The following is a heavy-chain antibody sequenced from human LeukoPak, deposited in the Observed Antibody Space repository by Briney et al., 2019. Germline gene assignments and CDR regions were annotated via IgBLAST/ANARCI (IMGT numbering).Heavy chain of an antibody. J-gene: IGHJ6*02. CDR2: IYYSGST. Sequence: SETLSLTCTVPGGSISSYYWSWIRQPPGKGLEWIGYIYYSGSTNYNPPLKSRVTISVGTSKNQFSLKLSSVTAADTAVYYCARGHSSSWYSTDYYYYGMDVWGQGTTVTVSS. CDR1: GGSISSYY. V-gene: IGHV4-59*01. D-gene: IGHD6-13*01. CDR3: ARGHSSSWYSTDYYYYGMDV.